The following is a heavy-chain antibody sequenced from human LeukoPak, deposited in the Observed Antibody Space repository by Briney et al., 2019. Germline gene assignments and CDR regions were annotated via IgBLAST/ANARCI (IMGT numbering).Heavy chain of an antibody. CDR1: GFTFSDYY. V-gene: IGHV3-11*01. D-gene: IGHD6-13*01. J-gene: IGHJ3*02. Sequence: GGSLRLSCAASGFTFSDYYMSWIRQAPGKGLEWVSYISSSGSTIYYADSVKGRFTISRDNAKNSLYLQMNSLRAEDTAVYYCARDHIRNWYLTDAFDIWGQGTMVTVSS. CDR3: ARDHIRNWYLTDAFDI. CDR2: ISSSGSTI.